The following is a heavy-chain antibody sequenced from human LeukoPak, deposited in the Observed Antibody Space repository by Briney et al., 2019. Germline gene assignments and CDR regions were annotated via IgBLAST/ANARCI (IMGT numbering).Heavy chain of an antibody. Sequence: SETLSLTCPVSGGSISSSSYYWGWIRQPPGKGLEWIGSIYDSGNTYYNPALQSRVTIPVDTSKNQLSLRLSSVTAADTAVYYCARDYGYSYGYGYWGQGTLVTVSS. V-gene: IGHV4-39*07. CDR2: IYDSGNT. CDR1: GGSISSSSYY. J-gene: IGHJ4*02. CDR3: ARDYGYSYGYGY. D-gene: IGHD5-18*01.